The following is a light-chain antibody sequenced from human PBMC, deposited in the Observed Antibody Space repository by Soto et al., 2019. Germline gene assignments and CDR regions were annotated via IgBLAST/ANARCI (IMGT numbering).Light chain of an antibody. CDR2: DTS. Sequence: DIQMTQSPSSLSASVGDRVIITCRASQSIGTSLNWYQQKPGKAPNLLIYDTSSLQSGVPSRFSGSGSGTDFTLTISSLQPEDFATFYCQQSSGTPRTFGQGTRLEIK. CDR3: QQSSGTPRT. CDR1: QSIGTS. J-gene: IGKJ2*01. V-gene: IGKV1-39*01.